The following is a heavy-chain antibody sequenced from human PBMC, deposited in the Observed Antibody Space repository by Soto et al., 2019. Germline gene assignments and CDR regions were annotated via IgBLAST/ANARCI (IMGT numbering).Heavy chain of an antibody. D-gene: IGHD3-22*01. Sequence: KPSETLSLTCAVSGYSISSGYYWGWIRQPPGKGLEWIGSIYRSGSTYYNPSLKSRVTISVDTSKNQFSLKLSSVTAADTAVYYCARDIAPYYYDSSGYDYWGQGTLVTVSS. CDR1: GYSISSGYY. CDR3: ARDIAPYYYDSSGYDY. V-gene: IGHV4-38-2*02. J-gene: IGHJ4*02. CDR2: IYRSGST.